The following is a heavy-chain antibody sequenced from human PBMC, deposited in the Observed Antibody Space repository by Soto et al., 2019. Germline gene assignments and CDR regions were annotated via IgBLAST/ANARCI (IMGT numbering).Heavy chain of an antibody. V-gene: IGHV3-23*01. CDR3: AKGRTVTTHGGYFDY. Sequence: EVQLLESGGGLVQPGGSLRLSCAASGFTFSSYPISWVRQAPGKGLEWVSAISGSGGSTYYADSVKGRFTISRDNSKNTLYLQMNSLRAEDTAVYYCAKGRTVTTHGGYFDYWGQGTLVTVSS. D-gene: IGHD4-17*01. CDR2: ISGSGGST. CDR1: GFTFSSYP. J-gene: IGHJ4*02.